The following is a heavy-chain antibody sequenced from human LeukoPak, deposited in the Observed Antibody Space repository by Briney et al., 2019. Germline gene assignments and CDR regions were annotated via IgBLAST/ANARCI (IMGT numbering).Heavy chain of an antibody. CDR2: INPNSGGT. Sequence: ASVKVSCKASGYTFTGYYMHWVRQAPGQGLEWMGRINPNSGGTNYAQKFQGRVTMTRDTSISTAYMELSRLRSDDTAVYYCARDSGYCSSTSCYTPYYYYYYMDVWGKGTTVTVSS. CDR3: ARDSGYCSSTSCYTPYYYYYYMDV. CDR1: GYTFTGYY. V-gene: IGHV1-2*06. J-gene: IGHJ6*03. D-gene: IGHD2-2*02.